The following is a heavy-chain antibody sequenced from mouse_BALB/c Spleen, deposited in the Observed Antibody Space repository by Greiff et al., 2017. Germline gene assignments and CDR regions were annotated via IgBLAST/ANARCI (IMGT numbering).Heavy chain of an antibody. CDR3: ARGGNWVHTYYAMDY. D-gene: IGHD4-1*02. CDR2: IWAGGST. Sequence: VQLQQSGPGLVAPSQSLSITCTVSGFSLTSYGVHWVRQPPGKGLEWLGVIWAGGSTNYNSAIMSRLSISKDNSESQVFLKMNSLHTADTAMYYGARGGNWVHTYYAMDYWGQGTSVTVSS. CDR1: GFSLTSYG. J-gene: IGHJ4*01. V-gene: IGHV2-9*02.